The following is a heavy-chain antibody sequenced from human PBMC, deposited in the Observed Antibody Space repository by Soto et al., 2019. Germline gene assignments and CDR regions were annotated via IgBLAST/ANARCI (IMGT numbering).Heavy chain of an antibody. D-gene: IGHD2-21*01. V-gene: IGHV3-23*01. J-gene: IGHJ2*01. CDR1: GFTFSSYA. CDR2: ISGSGGST. Sequence: EVQLLESGGGLVHPGGSLRLSCAASGFTFSSYAMRWVRQAPGTGLEWVSAISGSGGSTYYADSVKGRFTNSRDNSKNTLHLQMNSLRADDTAVYYCAKEMWSGGSIRHWYFDLGGRGTLVTVSS. CDR3: AKEMWSGGSIRHWYFDL.